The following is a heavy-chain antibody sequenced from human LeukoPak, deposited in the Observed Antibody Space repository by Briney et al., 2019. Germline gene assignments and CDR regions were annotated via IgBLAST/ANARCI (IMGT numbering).Heavy chain of an antibody. CDR2: ISDSGGSI. D-gene: IGHD6-6*01. CDR1: GFTFSSYG. J-gene: IGHJ4*02. V-gene: IGHV3-23*01. CDR3: AKDLKQLANFDY. Sequence: GGSLRLSCAASGFTFSSYGMSWVRQAPGKGLEGVSGISDSGGSIYYAQSLKGRFTISRDNSKNTLYLQMNSLRAEDTAVYYCAKDLKQLANFDYWGQGTLVTVSS.